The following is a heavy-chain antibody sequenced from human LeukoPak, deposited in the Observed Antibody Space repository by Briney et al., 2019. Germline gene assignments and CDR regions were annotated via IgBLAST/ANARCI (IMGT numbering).Heavy chain of an antibody. Sequence: ASVKVSCTASGGTFSSYAISWVRQAPGQGLEWMGGIIPIFGTANYAQKFQGRVTITADESTSTAYMELSSLRSEDTAVYYCARGVVAVAGSFDYWGQGTLVTVSS. CDR1: GGTFSSYA. D-gene: IGHD6-19*01. V-gene: IGHV1-69*13. CDR2: IIPIFGTA. CDR3: ARGVVAVAGSFDY. J-gene: IGHJ4*02.